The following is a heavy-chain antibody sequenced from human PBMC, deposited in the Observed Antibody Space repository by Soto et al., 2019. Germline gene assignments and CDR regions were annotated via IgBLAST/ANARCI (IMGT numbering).Heavy chain of an antibody. D-gene: IGHD3-22*01. V-gene: IGHV5-51*01. CDR1: GYNFAGYW. CDR3: ARKDKSGYFNWFDP. Sequence: GESLKISCKTSGYNFAGYWIGWVRQMPGKGLEWMGIIFPSDSDTRYSPSFQGQVTISADRSTSTVFLQWASLKASDTAVYFCARKDKSGYFNWFDPWGQGTLVTVSS. J-gene: IGHJ5*02. CDR2: IFPSDSDT.